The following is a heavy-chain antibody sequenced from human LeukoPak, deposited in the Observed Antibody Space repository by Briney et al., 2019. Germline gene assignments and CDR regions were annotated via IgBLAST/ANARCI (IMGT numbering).Heavy chain of an antibody. D-gene: IGHD1-26*01. V-gene: IGHV3-7*03. Sequence: GGSLRLSCAASGFTFSTYWMSWVRQAPGKGLEWVANIEQDGSDDCYVDSVKGRFTISRDNAKNSLYLQMNSLRAEDTAVYYCAKDRWVGATRWFDPWGQGTLVTVSS. CDR3: AKDRWVGATRWFDP. J-gene: IGHJ5*02. CDR1: GFTFSTYW. CDR2: IEQDGSDD.